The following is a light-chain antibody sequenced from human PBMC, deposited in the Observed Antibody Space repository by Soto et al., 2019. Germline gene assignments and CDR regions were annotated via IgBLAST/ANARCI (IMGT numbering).Light chain of an antibody. CDR1: QTISTY. Sequence: QMTQSPSSLSASVGDRVTITCRASQTISTYLNWYQQKPGKAPKLLIYAASRLQSGVPSRFSGSGSGTDFTLTISSLQPEDFATYYCQQSHSIPYTFGQGTKLEIK. CDR3: QQSHSIPYT. J-gene: IGKJ2*01. CDR2: AAS. V-gene: IGKV1-39*01.